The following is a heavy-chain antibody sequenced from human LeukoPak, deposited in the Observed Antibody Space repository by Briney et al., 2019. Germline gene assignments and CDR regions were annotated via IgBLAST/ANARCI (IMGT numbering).Heavy chain of an antibody. CDR2: ISGSGGST. CDR3: AKDGGVEQPYRRRAAVAADY. D-gene: IGHD6-19*01. V-gene: IGHV3-23*01. J-gene: IGHJ4*02. CDR1: GFTFSSYA. Sequence: GGSLRLSCAASGFTFSSYAMSWVRQAPGKGLAWVSAISGSGGSTYYADSVKGRFTISRDNSKNTLYLQMNSLRAEDTAVYYCAKDGGVEQPYRRRAAVAADYWGQGTLVTVSS.